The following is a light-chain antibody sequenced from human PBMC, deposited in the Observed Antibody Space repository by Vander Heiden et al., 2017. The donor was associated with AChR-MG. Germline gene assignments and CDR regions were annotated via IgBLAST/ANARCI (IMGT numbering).Light chain of an antibody. Sequence: EIVLTQSPATLPLSPGERATLSCRASQSVSSYLAWYQQKPGQAPRLLIYDASNRATGIPARFSGSGSGTEFTLTISSLGPEDFAVYYCQQRSNWPLTFGGGTKVEIK. V-gene: IGKV3-11*01. J-gene: IGKJ4*01. CDR2: DAS. CDR1: QSVSSY. CDR3: QQRSNWPLT.